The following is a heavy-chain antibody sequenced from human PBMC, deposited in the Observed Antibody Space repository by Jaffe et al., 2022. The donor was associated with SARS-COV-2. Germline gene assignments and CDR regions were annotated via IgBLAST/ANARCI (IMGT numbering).Heavy chain of an antibody. CDR2: IYYSGST. J-gene: IGHJ5*02. CDR1: GGSISSSSYY. D-gene: IGHD3-16*02. Sequence: QLQLQESGPGLVKPSETLSLTCTVSGGSISSSSYYWGWIRQPPGKGLEWIGSIYYSGSTYYNPSLKSRVTISVDTSKNQFSLKLSSVTAADTAVYYCARLFGGVIVTHRWFDPWGQGTLVTVSS. V-gene: IGHV4-39*01. CDR3: ARLFGGVIVTHRWFDP.